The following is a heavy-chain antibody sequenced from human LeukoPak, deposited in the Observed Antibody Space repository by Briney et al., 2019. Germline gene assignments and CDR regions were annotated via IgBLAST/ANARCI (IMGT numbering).Heavy chain of an antibody. V-gene: IGHV3-23*01. CDR3: AKVAGYSSGPCDY. CDR1: GFTFTTYG. D-gene: IGHD6-19*01. J-gene: IGHJ4*02. Sequence: PGGSLRLSCAASGFTFTTYGMSWVRQAPGKGLEWVSTFSGSGGTTYYADSVKGRFTISRDNSKNTLYLQMNSLRAEDTAVYYCAKVAGYSSGPCDYWGQGTLVTVSS. CDR2: FSGSGGTT.